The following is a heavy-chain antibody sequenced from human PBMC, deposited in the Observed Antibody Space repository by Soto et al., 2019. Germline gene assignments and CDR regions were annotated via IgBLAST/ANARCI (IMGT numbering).Heavy chain of an antibody. V-gene: IGHV1-3*01. J-gene: IGHJ5*02. CDR2: INAGNGNT. Sequence: ASVKVSCKASGYTFTSYAMHWVRQAPGQRLEWMGWINAGNGNTKYSQKFQGRVTITRDTSASTAYMELSSLRSEDTAVYYCARSVLRYFGWNWFDPWGQGTLVTVSS. CDR1: GYTFTSYA. CDR3: ARSVLRYFGWNWFDP. D-gene: IGHD3-9*01.